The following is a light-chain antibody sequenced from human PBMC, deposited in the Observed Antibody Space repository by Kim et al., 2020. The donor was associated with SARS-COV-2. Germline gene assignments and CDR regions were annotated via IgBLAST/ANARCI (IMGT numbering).Light chain of an antibody. Sequence: GQSFTISGTATSSDVGGYNYVSWYQQHPGKAPNPMIYDGSNRPSGVSNRFSGYKSGNTASLTISGLQAEDEADYYCSSYTSSSTLVFGTGTKVTVL. CDR1: SSDVGGYNY. CDR2: DGS. CDR3: SSYTSSSTLV. V-gene: IGLV2-14*03. J-gene: IGLJ1*01.